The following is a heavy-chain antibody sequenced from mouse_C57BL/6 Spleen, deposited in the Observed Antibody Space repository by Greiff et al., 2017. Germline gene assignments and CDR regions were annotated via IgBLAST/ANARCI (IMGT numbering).Heavy chain of an antibody. Sequence: QVQLQQSGAELVRPGASVTLSCKASGYTFTDYEMHWVKQTPVHGLEWIGAIDPETGGTAYNQKFKGKAILTADKSSSTAYMELRSLTSEDSAVYYCTTILNYYGSSYDYAMDYWGQGTSVTVSS. D-gene: IGHD1-1*01. V-gene: IGHV1-15*01. J-gene: IGHJ4*01. CDR2: IDPETGGT. CDR3: TTILNYYGSSYDYAMDY. CDR1: GYTFTDYE.